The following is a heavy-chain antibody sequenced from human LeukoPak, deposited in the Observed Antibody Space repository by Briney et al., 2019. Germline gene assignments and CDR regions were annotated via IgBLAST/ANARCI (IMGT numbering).Heavy chain of an antibody. J-gene: IGHJ6*02. CDR1: GFTFSGSA. V-gene: IGHV3-73*01. CDR2: IRSKANSYAT. Sequence: PGGSLRLSCAASGFTFSGSAMHWVRQAFGKGLEWVGRIRSKANSYATAYAASVKGRFTISRDDSKNTAYLQMNSLKTEDTAVYYCTRHSHYYGMDVWGQGTTVTVSS. CDR3: TRHSHYYGMDV.